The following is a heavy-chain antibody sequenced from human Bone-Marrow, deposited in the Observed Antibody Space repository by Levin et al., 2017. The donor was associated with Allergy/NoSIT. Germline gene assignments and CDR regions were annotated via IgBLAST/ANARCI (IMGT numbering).Heavy chain of an antibody. CDR2: FDPEYGET. J-gene: IGHJ4*02. CDR1: GYTLTELP. V-gene: IGHV1-24*01. CDR3: ATDSVMSTRDPGFDY. D-gene: IGHD5/OR15-5a*01. Sequence: GESLKISCKVSGYTLTELPIHWVRQAPGNGLEWMGGFDPEYGETISAQQFQGRVTMTEDTSTDTAYMVLSSLRSDDTAVYYCATDSVMSTRDPGFDYWGQGTLVTVSS.